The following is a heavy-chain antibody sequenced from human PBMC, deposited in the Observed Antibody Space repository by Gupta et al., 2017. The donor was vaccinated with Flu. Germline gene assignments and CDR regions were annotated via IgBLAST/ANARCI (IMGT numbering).Heavy chain of an antibody. CDR3: AKDLYGHGAFDF. Sequence: QVHLVQSGGGVVQPGRSLRLSCGASGFSFDTLGMHWVRQAPGKGLEWVAVITYDGSKTYYVDSVRGRFSISRDNDKNTLYLQMNSLRVDDTAVYYCAKDLYGHGAFDFWGQGTVVTVSS. CDR2: ITYDGSKT. J-gene: IGHJ3*01. V-gene: IGHV3-30*18. D-gene: IGHD3-10*01. CDR1: GFSFDTLG.